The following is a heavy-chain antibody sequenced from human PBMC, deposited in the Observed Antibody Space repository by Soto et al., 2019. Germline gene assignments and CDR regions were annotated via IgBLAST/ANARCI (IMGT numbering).Heavy chain of an antibody. Sequence: QGELVQSGAEVKKPGASVKVSCKASGYTFPSSTISWLRQAPGQGLEWLGWINAYSGDRKFAQRFQGRVTMTTDTSTSTAYLELTSLTSDDTAIYYCASANYGDSDYWGQGTLLIVSS. CDR2: INAYSGDR. D-gene: IGHD4-17*01. CDR3: ASANYGDSDY. J-gene: IGHJ4*02. CDR1: GYTFPSST. V-gene: IGHV1-18*01.